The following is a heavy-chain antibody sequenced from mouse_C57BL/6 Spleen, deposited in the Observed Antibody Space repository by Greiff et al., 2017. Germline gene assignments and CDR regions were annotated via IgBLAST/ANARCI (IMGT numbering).Heavy chain of an antibody. CDR1: GYTFTSHW. D-gene: IGHD3-2*02. CDR2: IFPGSGST. V-gene: IGHV1-56*01. J-gene: IGHJ4*01. CDR3: ARSSSGYDYYAMDY. Sequence: VQLQQSGPELVRPGASVKISCKAPGYTFTSHWMQWVRQRPGQGLEWIGEIFPGSGSTYYNEKFKGKATLTVDTSSSTAYMKLSSLTSEDSAVYFCARSSSGYDYYAMDYWGQGTSVTVSS.